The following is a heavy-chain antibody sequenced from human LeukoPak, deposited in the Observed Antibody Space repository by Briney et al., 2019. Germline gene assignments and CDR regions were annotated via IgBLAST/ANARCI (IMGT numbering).Heavy chain of an antibody. Sequence: GGSLRLSCAASGFTFNAHWMHWVRQTPEKGLVWLSRISTDGSTTNYADAVKGRFTISRDNAKDTLYLQMNSLRVEDTAVYYCARDLNWNQADYWGQGSLVTVSS. CDR1: GFTFNAHW. D-gene: IGHD1-20*01. CDR2: ISTDGSTT. CDR3: ARDLNWNQADY. J-gene: IGHJ4*02. V-gene: IGHV3-74*01.